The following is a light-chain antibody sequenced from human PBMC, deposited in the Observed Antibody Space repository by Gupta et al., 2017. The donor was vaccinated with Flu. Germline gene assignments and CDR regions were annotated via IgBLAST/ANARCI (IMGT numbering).Light chain of an antibody. CDR1: RSDVGGYNF. J-gene: IGLJ3*02. CDR2: DVN. Sequence: QSALTQPRSVSGSPGQSVTISCTGTRSDVGGYNFVSWYQQYPGNAPKLMIFDVNERPSGVPDRFSGSKSGNTASLTISGLQAEDEADYYCCSYAGFYTVFGGGTKLTVL. V-gene: IGLV2-11*01. CDR3: CSYAGFYTV.